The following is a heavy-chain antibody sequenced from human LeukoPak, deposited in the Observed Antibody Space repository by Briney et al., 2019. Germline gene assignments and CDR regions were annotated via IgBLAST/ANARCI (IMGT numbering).Heavy chain of an antibody. CDR2: ISPNSGGT. V-gene: IGHV1-2*02. J-gene: IGHJ3*02. D-gene: IGHD7-27*01. CDR1: GSTFTGYY. Sequence: ASVKVCCTASGSTFTGYYVHWVRQAPGQGLERMGWISPNSGGTNYAHKFQDRVTMTRDMSISTAYMELSSLRSDDTAVYYCARETRLGTGNDAFDIWGQGTMVTVSS. CDR3: ARETRLGTGNDAFDI.